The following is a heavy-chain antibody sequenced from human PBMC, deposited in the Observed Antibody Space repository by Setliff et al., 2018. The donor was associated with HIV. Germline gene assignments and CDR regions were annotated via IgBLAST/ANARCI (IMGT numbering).Heavy chain of an antibody. V-gene: IGHV4-39*01. CDR3: ATTRPISTGYPGFFDS. CDR1: GGSVSTSTYY. CDR2: LSYRGTT. Sequence: SVTLSLTCTVSGGSVSTSTYYWGWIRQPPGKGLEYIGTLSYRGTTHYNPSLKSRIALSIDSSKNQFSLNLHFVTATDSALYYCATTRPISTGYPGFFDSWGQGIVVTVSS. D-gene: IGHD3-9*01. J-gene: IGHJ4*02.